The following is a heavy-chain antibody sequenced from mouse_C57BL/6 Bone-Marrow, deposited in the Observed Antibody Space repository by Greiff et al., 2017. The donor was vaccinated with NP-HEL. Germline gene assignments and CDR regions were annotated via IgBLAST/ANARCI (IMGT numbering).Heavy chain of an antibody. J-gene: IGHJ4*01. Sequence: QVQLQQSGPELVKPGASVKLSCKASGYTFTSYDINWVKQRPGQGLEWIGWIYPRAGSTKYNEKFKGKATLTVDTSSSTAYMELHSLTSEDSAVYFCARWGTTVVGYYYAMDYWGQGTSVTVSS. CDR3: ARWGTTVVGYYYAMDY. CDR1: GYTFTSYD. CDR2: IYPRAGST. V-gene: IGHV1-85*01. D-gene: IGHD1-1*01.